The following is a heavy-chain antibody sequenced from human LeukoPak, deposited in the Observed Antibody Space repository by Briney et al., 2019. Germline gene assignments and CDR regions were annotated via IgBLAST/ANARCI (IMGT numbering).Heavy chain of an antibody. V-gene: IGHV4-4*02. J-gene: IGHJ4*02. CDR1: GGSIIRNNW. CDR2: IHHDERT. D-gene: IGHD2-2*01. CDR3: ARGDDSVSRNSCSV. Sequence: PSETLSLTCAFSGGSIIRNNWWSWVRQTPGKGLEGSGEIHHDERTNYNTSLKSRVTISLATSKNPFSLSLTSVTPAATATYYYARGDDSVSRNSCSVWGQGTRVTVSS.